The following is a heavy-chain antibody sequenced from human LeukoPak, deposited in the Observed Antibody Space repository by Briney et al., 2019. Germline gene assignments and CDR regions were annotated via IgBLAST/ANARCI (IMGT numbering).Heavy chain of an antibody. V-gene: IGHV4-59*02. CDR1: GASVSNSH. D-gene: IGHD2/OR15-2a*01. CDR3: SEGYFEPFDH. J-gene: IGHJ4*02. Sequence: SETLSLTCAVSGASVSNSHWNWIRQFPGKGLKWIGCLSYTGKTDYNPSLSSRVTISLGTSNNQVSLKLQSVPAADTAVYYCSEGYFEPFDHWGPGTLVTVSS. CDR2: LSYTGKT.